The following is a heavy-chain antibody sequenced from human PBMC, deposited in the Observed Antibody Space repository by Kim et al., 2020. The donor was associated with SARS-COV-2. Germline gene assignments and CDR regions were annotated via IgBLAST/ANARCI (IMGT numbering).Heavy chain of an antibody. J-gene: IGHJ3*02. Sequence: SETLSLTCTVSGGSISSYYWSWIRQPPGKGLEWIGYIYYSGSTNYNPSLKSRVTISVDTSKNQFSVKLSSVTAADTAVYYCARLMTTVVKRGAFDIWGQGTMVTVSS. CDR1: GGSISSYY. D-gene: IGHD4-17*01. CDR2: IYYSGST. CDR3: ARLMTTVVKRGAFDI. V-gene: IGHV4-59*08.